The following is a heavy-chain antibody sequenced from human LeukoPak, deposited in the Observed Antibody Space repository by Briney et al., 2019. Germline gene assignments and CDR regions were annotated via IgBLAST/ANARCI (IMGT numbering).Heavy chain of an antibody. J-gene: IGHJ6*02. D-gene: IGHD4-11*01. CDR2: INPNSGGA. Sequence: GASVKVSCKASGYTFIDYYLHWVRQAPGQGLEWMGRINPNSGGAKYGQKFQGRVTMTRDTSVTTVYMELSRLRSDDTAVYYCARDSRGNSDFYYYYGMDVWGRGTTVTVSS. CDR3: ARDSRGNSDFYYYYGMDV. CDR1: GYTFIDYY. V-gene: IGHV1-2*06.